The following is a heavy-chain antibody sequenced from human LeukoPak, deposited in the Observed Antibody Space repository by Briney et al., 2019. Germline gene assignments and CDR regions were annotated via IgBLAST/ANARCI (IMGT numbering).Heavy chain of an antibody. CDR1: GFTFSNNW. CDR2: IKQDGSEK. V-gene: IGHV3-7*01. Sequence: GGSLRLSCAASGFTFSNNWMSWVRQAPGKGLEWVANIKQDGSEKYYVDSVKGRFTISRDNAKNSLYLQMNSLRAEDAAVYYCARGGGVHAHWGQGTLVTVSS. CDR3: ARGGGVHAH. J-gene: IGHJ4*02. D-gene: IGHD3-16*01.